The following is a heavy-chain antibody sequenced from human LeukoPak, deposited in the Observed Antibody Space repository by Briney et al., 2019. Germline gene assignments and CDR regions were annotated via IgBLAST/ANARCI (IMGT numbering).Heavy chain of an antibody. V-gene: IGHV4-59*08. CDR3: ARHRTVVRGVIIHDAFDI. D-gene: IGHD3-10*01. Sequence: SETLSLTCTVSGGSISSYYWSWLRQPPGKGLEWIGCIYYSGSTNYNPSLKSRVTISVDTSKNQFSLKLSSVTAADMAVYYCARHRTVVRGVIIHDAFDIWGQGTMVTVSS. J-gene: IGHJ3*02. CDR1: GGSISSYY. CDR2: IYYSGST.